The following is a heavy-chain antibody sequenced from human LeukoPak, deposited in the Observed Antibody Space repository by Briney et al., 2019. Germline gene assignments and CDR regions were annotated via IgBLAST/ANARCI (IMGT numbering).Heavy chain of an antibody. CDR1: GFTVSTNY. J-gene: IGHJ4*02. D-gene: IGHD3-10*01. V-gene: IGHV3-66*02. CDR3: AREGGSGSYGYDY. CDR2: IYSAGST. Sequence: GGSLRLSCAASGFTVSTNYISWVHQAPGKGLEWVSVIYSAGSTYYADSVKGRFTISRDNSKNTVYLQMNSLRPDDTAVYYCAREGGSGSYGYDYWGQGTLVTVSS.